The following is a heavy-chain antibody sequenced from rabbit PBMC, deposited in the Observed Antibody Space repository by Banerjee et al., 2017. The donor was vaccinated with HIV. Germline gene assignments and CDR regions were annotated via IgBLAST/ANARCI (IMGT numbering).Heavy chain of an antibody. CDR3: ARGGGYGGYNL. J-gene: IGHJ4*01. V-gene: IGHV1S40*01. Sequence: QSLEESGGDLVKPGASLTLTCTASGFSFSSSYYMCWVRQAPGKGLEWIACIYAGSSGSTYYASWAKGRFTISKTSSTTVTLQMTSLTAADTATYFCARGGGYGGYNLWGPGTLVTVS. CDR2: IYAGSSGST. D-gene: IGHD2-1*01. CDR1: GFSFSSSYY.